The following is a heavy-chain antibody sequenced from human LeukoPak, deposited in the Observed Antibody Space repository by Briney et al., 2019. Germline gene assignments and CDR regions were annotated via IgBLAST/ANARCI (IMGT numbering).Heavy chain of an antibody. CDR3: ARVAFLEWQYLYYFDY. CDR2: ISSSSSYI. CDR1: GFTFSSYS. V-gene: IGHV3-21*01. J-gene: IGHJ4*02. D-gene: IGHD3-3*02. Sequence: GGSLRLSCAASGFTFSSYSMNWVRQAPGKGLEWVSSISSSSSYIYYADSVKGRFTISRDNAKNSLYLQMNSLRAEDTAVYYCARVAFLEWQYLYYFDYWAREPWSPSPQ.